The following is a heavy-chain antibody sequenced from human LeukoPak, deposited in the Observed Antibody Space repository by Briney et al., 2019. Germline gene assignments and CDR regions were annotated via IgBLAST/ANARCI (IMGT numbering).Heavy chain of an antibody. CDR1: GYRSIPYG. CDR3: ARQLGYHPDY. D-gene: IGHD2-2*01. J-gene: IGHJ4*02. CDR2: IYPGDSDT. V-gene: IGHV5-51*01. Sequence: GDSLNISFQGPGYRSIPYGIGGARQMPGKGRGWMGIIYPGDSDTRYSPALQGQVTISADKSISTAYQQWSSLKASDTAMYYCARQLGYHPDYWGQGTLVTVSS.